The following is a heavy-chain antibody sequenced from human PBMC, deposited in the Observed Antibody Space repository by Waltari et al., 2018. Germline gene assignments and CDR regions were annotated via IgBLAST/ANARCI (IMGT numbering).Heavy chain of an antibody. CDR1: GYTFTGYY. V-gene: IGHV1-2*04. Sequence: QVQLVQSGAEVKKPGASVKVSCKASGYTFTGYYMHWVRRAPGQGLAWMGWINPNSGGTNYAQKFQGWVTMTRDTSISPAYMELSRLRSDDTAVYYCARVARSGSESSPFYYGMDVWGQGTTVTVSS. CDR2: INPNSGGT. J-gene: IGHJ6*02. D-gene: IGHD3-10*01. CDR3: ARVARSGSESSPFYYGMDV.